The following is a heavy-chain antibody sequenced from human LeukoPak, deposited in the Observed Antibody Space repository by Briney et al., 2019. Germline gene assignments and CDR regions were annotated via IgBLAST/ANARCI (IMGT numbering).Heavy chain of an antibody. D-gene: IGHD3-22*01. CDR1: GFTFDDYG. V-gene: IGHV3-30*02. CDR3: AKSPTPYYYDSSGFLDY. J-gene: IGHJ4*02. CDR2: IRYDGSNK. Sequence: GGSLRLSCAASGFTFDDYGMHWVRQAPGKGLEWVAFIRYDGSNKYYADSVKGRFTISRDNSKNTLYLQMNSLRAEDTAVYYCAKSPTPYYYDSSGFLDYWGQGTLVTVSS.